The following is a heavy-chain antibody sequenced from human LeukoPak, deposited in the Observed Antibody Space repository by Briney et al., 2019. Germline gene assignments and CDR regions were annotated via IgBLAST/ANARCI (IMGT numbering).Heavy chain of an antibody. J-gene: IGHJ3*02. CDR3: ARGLDLRFLEWLVAFDI. CDR2: MNPNSGNT. D-gene: IGHD3-3*01. Sequence: ASVKVSCKASGYTFTSYDINWVRQATGQGLEWMGWMNPNSGNTGYAQKFQGRVTMTRNTSISTAYMELSSLRSEDTAVYYCARGLDLRFLEWLVAFDIWGQGTMVTVSS. CDR1: GYTFTSYD. V-gene: IGHV1-8*01.